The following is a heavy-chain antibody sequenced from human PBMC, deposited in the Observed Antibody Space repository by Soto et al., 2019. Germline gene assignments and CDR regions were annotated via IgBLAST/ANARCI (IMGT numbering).Heavy chain of an antibody. Sequence: GGSLRLSCAASGFTFSSYALSWVRQAPGKGLEWVSAISGSGGSTYYADSVQGRFTISRDNSKNTLYLQMNSLRAEDTAVYYCARRDYDSSGYYLAYWGQGTLVTVSS. D-gene: IGHD3-22*01. CDR1: GFTFSSYA. CDR2: ISGSGGST. V-gene: IGHV3-23*01. J-gene: IGHJ4*02. CDR3: ARRDYDSSGYYLAY.